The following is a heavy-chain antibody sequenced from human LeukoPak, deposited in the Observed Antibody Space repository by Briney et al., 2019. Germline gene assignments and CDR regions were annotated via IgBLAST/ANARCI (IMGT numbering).Heavy chain of an antibody. Sequence: GGSLRLSCAASGFTFSSYEMNWVRQAPGKGLEWVSYISSSGSTIYYADSVKGRFTISRDNAKNSLYLQMNSLRAEDTAVYYCARDFDRLTRKIGRDSLYYYYYYMDVWGKGTTVTVSS. CDR1: GFTFSSYE. J-gene: IGHJ6*03. CDR2: ISSSGSTI. V-gene: IGHV3-48*03. CDR3: ARDFDRLTRKIGRDSLYYYYYYMDV. D-gene: IGHD3-9*01.